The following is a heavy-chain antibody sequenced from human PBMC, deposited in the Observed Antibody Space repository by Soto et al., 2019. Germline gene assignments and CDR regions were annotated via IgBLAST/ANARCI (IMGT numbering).Heavy chain of an antibody. CDR3: ARGRGLRLGELSLYRVDY. V-gene: IGHV4-39*07. Sequence: PSETLSLSCTVSGGSISSSSYYWGWIRQPPGKGLEWIGSIYYSGSTYYNPSLKSRVTISVDTSKNQFSLKLSSVTAADTAVYYCARGRGLRLGELSLYRVDYWGQGTLVTVSS. CDR1: GGSISSSSYY. J-gene: IGHJ4*02. CDR2: IYYSGST. D-gene: IGHD3-16*02.